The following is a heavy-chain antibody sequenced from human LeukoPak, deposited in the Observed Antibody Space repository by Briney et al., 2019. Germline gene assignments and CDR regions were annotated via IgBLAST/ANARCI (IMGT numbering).Heavy chain of an antibody. CDR1: GYTFTGYY. Sequence: ASVKVSCKASGYTFTGYYMHWVRQAPGQGLEWMGWINPNSGGTNYAQKFQGRVTMTRDTSISTAYMELSRLRSDDTAVYYCARDRTAGYSYGNGAFDIWGQGTMVTVSS. J-gene: IGHJ3*02. CDR3: ARDRTAGYSYGNGAFDI. V-gene: IGHV1-2*02. D-gene: IGHD5-18*01. CDR2: INPNSGGT.